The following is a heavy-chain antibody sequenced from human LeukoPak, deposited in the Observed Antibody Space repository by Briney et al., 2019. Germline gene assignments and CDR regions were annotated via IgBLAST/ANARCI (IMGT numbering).Heavy chain of an antibody. CDR3: ARSEGMATITYFDY. V-gene: IGHV4-38-2*02. CDR1: GYSISSGYY. Sequence: SETLSLTCTVSGYSISSGYYWGWIRQPPGTGLEWIGSIYYSGSTFYNPSLKSRLALSLDTSKNQFSLKLSSVTASDTAVYYCARSEGMATITYFDYWGQGTLVTVSS. J-gene: IGHJ4*02. D-gene: IGHD5-24*01. CDR2: IYYSGST.